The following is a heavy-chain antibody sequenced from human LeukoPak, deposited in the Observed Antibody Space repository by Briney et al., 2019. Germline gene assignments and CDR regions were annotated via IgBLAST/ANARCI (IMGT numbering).Heavy chain of an antibody. CDR3: ARDDYDILTGPYYYYGMDV. CDR2: INQDGSQK. CDR1: GFTFSIYW. V-gene: IGHV3-7*01. D-gene: IGHD3-9*01. J-gene: IGHJ6*02. Sequence: GGSLRLSCAASGFTFSIYWMSWVRQAPGKGLEWVANINQDGSQKYYVDSVKGRFTISRDNAKNSLYLQMNSLRAEDTAVYYCARDDYDILTGPYYYYGMDVWGQGTTVTVSS.